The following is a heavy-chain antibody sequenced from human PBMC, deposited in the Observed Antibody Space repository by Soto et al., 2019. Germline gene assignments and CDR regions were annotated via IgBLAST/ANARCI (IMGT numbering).Heavy chain of an antibody. CDR1: GFTFDDYA. V-gene: IGHV3-9*01. CDR3: AKAVGSHGNFDY. CDR2: ISWNSGSI. D-gene: IGHD5-18*01. J-gene: IGHJ4*02. Sequence: EVQLVESGGGLVQPGRSLRLSCAASGFTFDDYAMHWVRHAPGKGLEWVSRISWNSGSIGYADSVKGRFTISRYNAKNSLYLQMNSLRAEDTALYYCAKAVGSHGNFDYWGQGTLVTVSS.